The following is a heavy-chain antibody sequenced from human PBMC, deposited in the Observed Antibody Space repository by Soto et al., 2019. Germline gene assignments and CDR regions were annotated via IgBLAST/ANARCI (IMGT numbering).Heavy chain of an antibody. V-gene: IGHV1-18*01. CDR3: ARGSYYYDSSGYYHY. CDR1: GYTFTSYG. Sequence: ASVKVSCKASGYTFTSYGISWVRQAPGQGLEWMGWISAYNGNTNYAQKLQGRVTMTTDTSTSTAYMELRSLRSDDTAVYYCARGSYYYDSSGYYHYWGQGPLVTVSS. CDR2: ISAYNGNT. J-gene: IGHJ4*02. D-gene: IGHD3-22*01.